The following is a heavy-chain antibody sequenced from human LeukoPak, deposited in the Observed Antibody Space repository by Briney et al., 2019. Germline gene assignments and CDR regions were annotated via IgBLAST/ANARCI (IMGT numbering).Heavy chain of an antibody. D-gene: IGHD6-13*01. J-gene: IGHJ4*02. CDR2: ISGGVGST. V-gene: IGHV3-23*01. CDR3: AASSSWYVRFDY. CDR1: GFTFNIYG. Sequence: PGGTLRLSCAASGFTFNIYGMSWVRQAPGKGLEWVSTISGGVGSTYYADSVKGRFTISRDNSKNTLYLQMNSLRAEDTAVHYCAASSSWYVRFDYWGQGTLVTVSS.